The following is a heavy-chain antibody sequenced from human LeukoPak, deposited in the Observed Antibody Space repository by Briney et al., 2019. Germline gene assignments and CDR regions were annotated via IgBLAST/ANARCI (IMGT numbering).Heavy chain of an antibody. CDR1: GGSISSYY. CDR2: IYYSGST. J-gene: IGHJ4*02. D-gene: IGHD4-4*01. V-gene: IGHV4-59*01. Sequence: SETLSLTCTVSGGSISSYYWSWIRQPPGKGLEWIGYIYYSGSTNYNPSLKSRVTISVDTSKNQFSLKLSSVTAADTAVYYCARGDLPTVTTGLLFDYWGQGTLVTVSS. CDR3: ARGDLPTVTTGLLFDY.